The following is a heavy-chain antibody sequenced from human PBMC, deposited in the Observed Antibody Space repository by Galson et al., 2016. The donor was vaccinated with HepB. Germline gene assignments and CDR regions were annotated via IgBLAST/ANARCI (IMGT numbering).Heavy chain of an antibody. V-gene: IGHV1-18*01. D-gene: IGHD3-16*01. J-gene: IGHJ5*02. CDR1: GYTFTTFG. CDR2: ITTYNGYT. Sequence: SVKVSCKASGYTFTTFGISWVRQAPGQGLEWMGWITTYNGYTNYAQKFQGRVTMTTDTSTSTAYMELRSLRSDDTAVYYCARHYDNVWGSYCSGFDRWGQGTLVTVSS. CDR3: ARHYDNVWGSYCSGFDR.